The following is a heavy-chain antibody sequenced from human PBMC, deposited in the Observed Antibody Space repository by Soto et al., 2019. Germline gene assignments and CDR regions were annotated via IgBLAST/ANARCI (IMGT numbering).Heavy chain of an antibody. Sequence: GGSLRLSCAASGFTFSSYSMNWVRQAPGQGLEWVSSISSSSSYIYYADSVKGRFTISRDNAKNSLYLQMNSLRAEDTAVYYCARDAASGIAAAGTKPRWFDPWGQGTLVTVSS. CDR3: ARDAASGIAAAGTKPRWFDP. J-gene: IGHJ5*02. V-gene: IGHV3-21*01. D-gene: IGHD6-13*01. CDR2: ISSSSSYI. CDR1: GFTFSSYS.